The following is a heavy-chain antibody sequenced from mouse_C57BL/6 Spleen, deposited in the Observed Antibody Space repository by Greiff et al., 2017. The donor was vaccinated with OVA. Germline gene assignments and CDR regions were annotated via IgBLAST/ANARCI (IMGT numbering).Heavy chain of an antibody. CDR3: ARPITTVVADYAMDY. D-gene: IGHD1-1*01. V-gene: IGHV1-82*01. CDR1: GYAFSSSW. Sequence: QVQLQQSGPELVKPGASVKISCKASGYAFSSSWMNWVKQRPGKGLEWIGRIYPGDGDTNYNGKFKGKATLTADKSSSTAYMQLSSLTSEDSAVYFCARPITTVVADYAMDYWGQGTSVTVSS. CDR2: IYPGDGDT. J-gene: IGHJ4*01.